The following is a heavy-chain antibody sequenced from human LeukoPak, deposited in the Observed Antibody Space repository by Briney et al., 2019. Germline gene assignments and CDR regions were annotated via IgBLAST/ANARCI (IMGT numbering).Heavy chain of an antibody. J-gene: IGHJ4*02. V-gene: IGHV3-23*01. CDR1: GFTFSTYA. CDR2: ISGNSGRT. CDR3: AKDMQRLYSVAALDY. D-gene: IGHD2-15*01. Sequence: GGSLRLSCAASGFTFSTYAMSWARQAPGKGLEWVSGISGNSGRTLYTDSVKGRFAISRDNSKNTLYLQMNSLRVEDTAVYYCAKDMQRLYSVAALDYWGQGTLVTVSS.